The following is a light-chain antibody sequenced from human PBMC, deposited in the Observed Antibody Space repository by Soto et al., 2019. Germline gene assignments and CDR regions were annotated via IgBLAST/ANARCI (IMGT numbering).Light chain of an antibody. Sequence: QTVVTQPPSASGTPGQRVTISCSGSSSNIGSNYVYWYQQLPGTVPQLLIYRNSERPSGVPDRFSGSKSGTSASLAISGLRYEDEADYYCAAWDDSLSGVVFGGGTELTVL. J-gene: IGLJ2*01. CDR2: RNS. CDR3: AAWDDSLSGVV. CDR1: SSNIGSNY. V-gene: IGLV1-47*01.